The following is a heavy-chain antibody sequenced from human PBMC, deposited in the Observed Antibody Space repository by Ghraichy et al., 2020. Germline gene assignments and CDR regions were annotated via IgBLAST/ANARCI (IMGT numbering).Heavy chain of an antibody. V-gene: IGHV4-59*01. J-gene: IGHJ5*02. D-gene: IGHD6-13*01. CDR3: ARSIAAAAPSAWFDP. CDR1: GGSISSYY. Sequence: SETLSLTCTVSGGSISSYYWSWIRQPPGKGLEWIGYIYYSGSTNYNPSLKSRVTISVDTSKNQFSLKLSSVTAADTAVYYCARSIAAAAPSAWFDPWGQGTLVTVSS. CDR2: IYYSGST.